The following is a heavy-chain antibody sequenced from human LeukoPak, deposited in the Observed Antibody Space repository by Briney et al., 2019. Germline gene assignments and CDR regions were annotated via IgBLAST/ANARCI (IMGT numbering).Heavy chain of an antibody. CDR3: ARNGNYVHTLDY. Sequence: SSVKVSCKASGYTFTGYYMHWVRQAPGQGLEWMGWINPNSGGTNYAQKFQGRVTMTRDTSISTAYMELSRLRSDDTAVYYCARNGNYVHTLDYWGQGTLVTVSS. CDR2: INPNSGGT. CDR1: GYTFTGYY. J-gene: IGHJ4*02. V-gene: IGHV1-2*02. D-gene: IGHD4-11*01.